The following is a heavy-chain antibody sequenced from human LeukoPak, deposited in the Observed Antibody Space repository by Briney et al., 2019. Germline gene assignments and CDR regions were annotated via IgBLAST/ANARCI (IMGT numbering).Heavy chain of an antibody. CDR2: INPNSGGT. D-gene: IGHD7-27*01. J-gene: IGHJ3*02. Sequence: ASVKVSCKASGYTFTGYYMHWVRQAPGQGLEWMGWINPNSGGTNYAQKFQGRVTMTRDTSISTAYMELSRLRSDDTAVYYCARVPSATGALSAFDIWGQGTMVTVSS. CDR3: ARVPSATGALSAFDI. CDR1: GYTFTGYY. V-gene: IGHV1-2*02.